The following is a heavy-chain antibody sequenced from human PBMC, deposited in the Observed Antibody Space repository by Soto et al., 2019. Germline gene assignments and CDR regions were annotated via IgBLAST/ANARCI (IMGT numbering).Heavy chain of an antibody. CDR3: AKDSLGDYYYYGLDV. CDR1: GFTFSDYG. J-gene: IGHJ6*02. Sequence: GGSLRLSCAASGFTFSDYGMHWVRQATGKGLEWLAIIAYDGGDKYNADSVNGRFTISRDNSKNTLFLQMNSLRAEDTAVYYCAKDSLGDYYYYGLDVWGQGTTVTVSS. V-gene: IGHV3-30*02. CDR2: IAYDGGDK. D-gene: IGHD2-15*01.